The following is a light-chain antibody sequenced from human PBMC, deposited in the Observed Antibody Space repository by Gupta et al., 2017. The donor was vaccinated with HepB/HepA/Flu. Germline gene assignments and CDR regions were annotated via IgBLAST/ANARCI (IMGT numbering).Light chain of an antibody. CDR3: QHYYSSPSP. CDR2: GAS. Sequence: EIVLTQSPGTLSLSLGERAALSCRASHSVGSSYLAWYQQKPGQAPRLLVYGASSRATGIPDRFSGSGSGTEFTLTISRREPEDFAVYYCQHYYSSPSPFGQGTKLEIK. CDR1: HSVGSSY. J-gene: IGKJ2*01. V-gene: IGKV3-20*01.